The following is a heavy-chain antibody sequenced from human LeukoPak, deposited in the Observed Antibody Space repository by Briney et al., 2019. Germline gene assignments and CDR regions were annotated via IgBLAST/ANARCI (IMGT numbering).Heavy chain of an antibody. CDR2: ISYDGSNK. Sequence: GGSLRLSCAASGFTFSSYAMHWVRQAPGKGLEWVAVISYDGSNKYYADSVKGRFTISRDNSKNTPYLQMNSLRAEDTAVYYCAAGSTAMVGFDYWGQGTLVTVSS. CDR3: AAGSTAMVGFDY. D-gene: IGHD5-18*01. J-gene: IGHJ4*02. CDR1: GFTFSSYA. V-gene: IGHV3-30*04.